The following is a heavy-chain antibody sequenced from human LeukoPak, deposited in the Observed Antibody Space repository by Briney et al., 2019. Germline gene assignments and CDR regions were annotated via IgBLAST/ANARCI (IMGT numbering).Heavy chain of an antibody. CDR2: IRYDGSNK. V-gene: IGHV3-30*02. J-gene: IGHJ6*03. Sequence: GGSLRLSCAASGFTFSSYGTHWVRQAPGKGLEWVAFIRYDGSNKYYADSVKGRFTISRDNSKNTLYLQMNSLRAEDTAVYYCARLDSASYYYYYMDVWGKGTTVTVSS. D-gene: IGHD3/OR15-3a*01. CDR3: ARLDSASYYYYYMDV. CDR1: GFTFSSYG.